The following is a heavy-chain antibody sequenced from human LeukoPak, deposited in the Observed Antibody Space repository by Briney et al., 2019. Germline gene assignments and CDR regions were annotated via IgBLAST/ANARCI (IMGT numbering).Heavy chain of an antibody. J-gene: IGHJ4*02. CDR2: ISHSGST. CDR3: ARLKYGDYGLYYFDY. D-gene: IGHD4-17*01. Sequence: WETLSLTCAVYGGSFSGYYWSWIRQPPGKGLEWIGEISHSGSTNYNPSLKSRVTISVDTSKNQFSLKLSSVTAADTAVYYCARLKYGDYGLYYFDYWGQGTLVTVSS. V-gene: IGHV4-34*01. CDR1: GGSFSGYY.